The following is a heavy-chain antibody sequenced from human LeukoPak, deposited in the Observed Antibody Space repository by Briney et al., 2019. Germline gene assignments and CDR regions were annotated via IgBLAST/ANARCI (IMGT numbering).Heavy chain of an antibody. J-gene: IGHJ4*02. V-gene: IGHV4-34*01. CDR3: ARRTILTGSDY. CDR1: GGSFSGYY. D-gene: IGHD3-9*01. CDR2: INHSGST. Sequence: TSETLSLTCAVYGGSFSGYYWSWIRQPPGKGLEWIGEINHSGSTNYNPSLKSRVTISVDTSKNQFSLKLSSVTAADRAVYYCARRTILTGSDYWGQGTLVTVSS.